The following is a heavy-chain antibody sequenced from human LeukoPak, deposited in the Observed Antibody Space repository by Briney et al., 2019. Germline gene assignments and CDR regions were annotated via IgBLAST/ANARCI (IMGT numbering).Heavy chain of an antibody. CDR2: ISYDGSNK. CDR1: GFTFSSYA. D-gene: IGHD3-16*01. V-gene: IGHV3-30*04. CDR3: ARDTFGGYYYYYMDV. Sequence: GGSLRLSCAASGFTFSSYAMHWVRQAPGKGLEWVAVISYDGSNKYYADSVKGRFTISRDNSKNTLYLQMNSLRAEDTAVYYCARDTFGGYYYYYMDVWGKGTTVTISS. J-gene: IGHJ6*03.